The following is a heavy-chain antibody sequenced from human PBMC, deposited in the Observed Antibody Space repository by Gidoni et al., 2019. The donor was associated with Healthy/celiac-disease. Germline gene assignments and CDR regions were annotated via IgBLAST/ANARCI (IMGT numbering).Heavy chain of an antibody. CDR1: GFTFSSSW. CDR3: ARDLGYSSGWYISWYFDL. V-gene: IGHV3-74*01. CDR2: INSDGSST. J-gene: IGHJ2*01. D-gene: IGHD6-19*01. Sequence: EVQLVESGGGLVQPGGSLRLSCAASGFTFSSSWMHWVRQAPGKGLVWVSRINSDGSSTSYADSVKGRFTISRDNAKNTLYLQMNSLRAEDTAVYYCARDLGYSSGWYISWYFDLWGRGTLVTVSS.